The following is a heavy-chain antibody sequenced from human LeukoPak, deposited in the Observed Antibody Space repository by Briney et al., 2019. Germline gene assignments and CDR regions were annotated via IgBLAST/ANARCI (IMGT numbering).Heavy chain of an antibody. CDR2: IYPGDSDT. J-gene: IGHJ6*02. V-gene: IGHV5-51*01. CDR1: GYSSTSYW. CDR3: ARLTSTVTTGDYYYYGMDV. Sequence: GESLKISCKGSGYSSTSYWIGWVRQMPGKGLEWMGIIYPGDSDTRYSPSFQGQVTISADESISTAYLQWSSLKASDTAMYYCARLTSTVTTGDYYYYGMDVWGQGTTVTVSS. D-gene: IGHD4-11*01.